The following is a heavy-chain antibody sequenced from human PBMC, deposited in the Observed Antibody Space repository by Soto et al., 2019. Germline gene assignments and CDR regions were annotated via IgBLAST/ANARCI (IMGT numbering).Heavy chain of an antibody. CDR1: GYSFSSYW. V-gene: IGHV5-51*01. CDR3: ARSSIAVAGPFDY. D-gene: IGHD6-19*01. Sequence: GESLKISCEGLGYSFSSYWIAWVRQMPGEGLEFMGIIYPRDSDAKYNLSFKGQVTISADESINTAYLQWSSLKASDTAIYYCARSSIAVAGPFDYWGQGTLVTVSS. J-gene: IGHJ4*02. CDR2: IYPRDSDA.